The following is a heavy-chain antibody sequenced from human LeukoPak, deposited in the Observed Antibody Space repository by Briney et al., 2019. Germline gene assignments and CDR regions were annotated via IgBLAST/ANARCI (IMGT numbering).Heavy chain of an antibody. J-gene: IGHJ4*02. Sequence: ASVKVSCKASGYTFTGYYMHWVRQAPGQGLEWMGWISPNSGGTNYAQKFQGRVTMTRDTSISTAYMELSRLRSDDTAVYYCARGRSPYLWFGESNSIDYWGQGTLVTVSS. D-gene: IGHD3-10*01. CDR1: GYTFTGYY. CDR2: ISPNSGGT. CDR3: ARGRSPYLWFGESNSIDY. V-gene: IGHV1-2*02.